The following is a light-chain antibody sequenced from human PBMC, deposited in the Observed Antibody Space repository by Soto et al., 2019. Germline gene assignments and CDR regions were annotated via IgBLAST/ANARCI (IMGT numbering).Light chain of an antibody. Sequence: EILMTQSPATPSVSPGERASLSCRASQSLNRNLAWYQQKPGQAPRLIIYGASTRASGIPARVSGSGSGTEFTLTISSLQAEDFALYYCQHYNDWPPAFTFGPGTKVDL. V-gene: IGKV3D-15*01. J-gene: IGKJ3*01. CDR2: GAS. CDR1: QSLNRN. CDR3: QHYNDWPPAFT.